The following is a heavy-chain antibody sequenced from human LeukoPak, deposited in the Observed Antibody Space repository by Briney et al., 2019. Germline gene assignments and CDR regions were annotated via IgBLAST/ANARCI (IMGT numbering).Heavy chain of an antibody. CDR2: INHSGST. V-gene: IGHV4-34*01. CDR1: VGSFSCYY. Sequence: SETLSLTCAAYVGSFSCYYWSGIPHPPGKGRKWIGEINHSGSTNYNPSLKSRVTISVDTSKNQFSLKLSSVTAADTAVYYCAKPADTAMGFDYWGQGTLVTVSS. D-gene: IGHD5-18*01. CDR3: AKPADTAMGFDY. J-gene: IGHJ4*02.